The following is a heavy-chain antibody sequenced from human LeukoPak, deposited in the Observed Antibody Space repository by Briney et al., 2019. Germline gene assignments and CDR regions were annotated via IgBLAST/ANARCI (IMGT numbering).Heavy chain of an antibody. D-gene: IGHD4/OR15-4a*01. CDR3: ARVHGAYPIDY. CDR2: ISSSSSYI. J-gene: IGHJ4*02. CDR1: GFTFSSYS. Sequence: PGGSLRLSCAASGFTFSSYSMNWVRQAPGKGLEWVSSISSSSSYIYYADSVKGRFTISRDNAKNSLYLQMNSLGVEDTAVYYCARVHGAYPIDYWGQGTLVTVSS. V-gene: IGHV3-21*01.